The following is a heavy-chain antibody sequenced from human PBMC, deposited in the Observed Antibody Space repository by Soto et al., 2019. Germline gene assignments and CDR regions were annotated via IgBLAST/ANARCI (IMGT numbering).Heavy chain of an antibody. D-gene: IGHD3-10*01. J-gene: IGHJ4*02. V-gene: IGHV4-30-4*01. CDR3: TSRKSYYASGTDH. Sequence: SETLSLTCTVSGDSINSADYYWNWIRQTPGKGLEWIGHIYYSGAIDYNPSLKSRVTISLDTSKNQFSLRLSSVTAADTAIYYCTSRKSYYASGTDHWGPGTLVTVSS. CDR1: GDSINSADYY. CDR2: IYYSGAI.